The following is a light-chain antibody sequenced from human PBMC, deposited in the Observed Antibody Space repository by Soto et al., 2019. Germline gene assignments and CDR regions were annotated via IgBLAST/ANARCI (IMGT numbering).Light chain of an antibody. Sequence: EIVLTQSPATLSLSPGESATLSCRASQTVSNYLAWYQHKPGLAPRLLLYDASSRATGIPARFTGRGSGTDFTLTITSLEPADFAIYYCQQGITFGQGTRLEIK. CDR2: DAS. J-gene: IGKJ5*01. V-gene: IGKV3-11*01. CDR1: QTVSNY. CDR3: QQGIT.